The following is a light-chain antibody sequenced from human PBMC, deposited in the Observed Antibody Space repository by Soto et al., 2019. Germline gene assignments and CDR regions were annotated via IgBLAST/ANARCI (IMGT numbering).Light chain of an antibody. V-gene: IGLV2-14*03. CDR3: MSFTSSNPYV. Sequence: QSALTQPASVSGSPRQSITISCTGTSSDVGAYNFVSWYQHYPDKAPKVVIYDVANRPSGVSYRFSASKSGNTASLTISGLQAEDEADYYCMSFTSSNPYVFGTGTKVTVL. CDR2: DVA. CDR1: SSDVGAYNF. J-gene: IGLJ1*01.